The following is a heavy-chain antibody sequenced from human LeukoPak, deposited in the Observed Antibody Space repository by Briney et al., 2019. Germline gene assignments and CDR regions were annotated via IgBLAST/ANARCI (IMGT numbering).Heavy chain of an antibody. CDR3: ARERPYYFDY. Sequence: QPGGSLRLSCATSGFTVSSSYLSWVRQAPGKGLEWVSVIYSDGSTYYADSVKGRFTISRDKSKNTLYLQMNSLRAEDTAIYYCARERPYYFDYWGRGTQVTVSS. V-gene: IGHV3-66*01. CDR2: IYSDGST. J-gene: IGHJ4*02. CDR1: GFTVSSSY.